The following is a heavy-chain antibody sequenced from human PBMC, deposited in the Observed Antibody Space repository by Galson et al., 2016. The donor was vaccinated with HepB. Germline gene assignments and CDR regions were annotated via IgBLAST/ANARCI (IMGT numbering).Heavy chain of an antibody. J-gene: IGHJ5*02. V-gene: IGHV1-46*03. CDR3: TREGNPTVTSQTGVWDNWFDP. CDR1: RYSFTNYH. CDR2: INPSTGIT. Sequence: SVKVSCKASRYSFTNYHLHWVRQAPGQRLEWMGMINPSTGITTYSENFQGRVTMTRDTSTTTVYMELASLTSDDTAVYYCTREGNPTVTSQTGVWDNWFDPWGQGTLVTVSS. D-gene: IGHD4-11*01.